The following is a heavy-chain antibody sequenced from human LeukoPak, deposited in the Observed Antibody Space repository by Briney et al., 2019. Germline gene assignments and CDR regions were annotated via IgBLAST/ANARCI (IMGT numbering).Heavy chain of an antibody. V-gene: IGHV3-23*01. CDR3: AKRSRRLTIVRGVPREDV. D-gene: IGHD3-10*01. CDR1: GFTFRSYA. CDR2: ISGSGGSS. Sequence: GGSLRLSCAASGFTFRSYAMSWVRQAPGKGLEWVSAISGSGGSSYYADSVKGRFTISRDNSKNTLYLQMNSLRAEDTAVYYCAKRSRRLTIVRGVPREDVWGQGTTVTVSS. J-gene: IGHJ6*02.